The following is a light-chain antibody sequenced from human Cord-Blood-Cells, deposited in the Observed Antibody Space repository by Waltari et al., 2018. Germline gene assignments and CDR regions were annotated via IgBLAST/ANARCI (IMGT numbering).Light chain of an antibody. V-gene: IGKV1-39*01. CDR1: QSISSY. CDR2: ASS. J-gene: IGKJ3*01. CDR3: QQSYSTPFT. Sequence: DIQMTQSPSSLSASVGDRVTITCRASQSISSYLNWYQQKPGKAPKLLIYASSSLQSGVPSRFSVSGSRTDFTLTIRSLQPEDFATYYCQQSYSTPFTFGPATKVDIK.